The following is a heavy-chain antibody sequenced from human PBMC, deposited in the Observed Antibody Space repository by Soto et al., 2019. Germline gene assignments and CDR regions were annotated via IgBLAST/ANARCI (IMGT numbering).Heavy chain of an antibody. CDR1: GGSISTAHS. J-gene: IGHJ4*02. Sequence: SETLCLTCGVSGGSISTAHSWSWVRQAPGKGLEWIAEIYNSGSANYNPSLKSRVTISVDKSKNQFSLKLISVTAADTAIYFCARAVALPGLFYFDYWGQGTLVTVSS. V-gene: IGHV4-4*02. D-gene: IGHD1-1*01. CDR2: IYNSGSA. CDR3: ARAVALPGLFYFDY.